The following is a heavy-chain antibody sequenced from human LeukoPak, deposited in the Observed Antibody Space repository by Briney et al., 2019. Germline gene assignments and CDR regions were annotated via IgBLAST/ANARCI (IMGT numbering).Heavy chain of an antibody. CDR2: IQQGGSAK. CDR1: GFTSSSYW. CDR3: ARIRGDGSTFDY. D-gene: IGHD5-24*01. J-gene: IGHJ4*02. Sequence: GGSLRLSCAASGFTSSSYWMSWGRQAPGKGLEWVANIQQGGSAKYYMDSVKGRFTISRDDAKSSLYLQMNSLRAEDTAVYFCARIRGDGSTFDYWGQGTLVTVSS. V-gene: IGHV3-7*01.